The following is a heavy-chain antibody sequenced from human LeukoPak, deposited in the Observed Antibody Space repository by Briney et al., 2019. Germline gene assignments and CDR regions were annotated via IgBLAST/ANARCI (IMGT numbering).Heavy chain of an antibody. CDR3: ASWGSAVAGRFDY. Sequence: SETLSLTCTVSGGSISSSSYYWGWIRQPPGKGLEWIGEINHSGSTNYNPSLKSRVTISVDTSKNQFSLKLSSVTAADTAVYYCASWGSAVAGRFDYWGQGTLVIVSS. D-gene: IGHD6-19*01. J-gene: IGHJ4*02. CDR2: INHSGST. CDR1: GGSISSSSYY. V-gene: IGHV4-39*07.